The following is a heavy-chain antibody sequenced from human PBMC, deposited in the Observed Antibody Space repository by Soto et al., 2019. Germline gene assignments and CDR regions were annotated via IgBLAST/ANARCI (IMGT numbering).Heavy chain of an antibody. CDR2: IYWNDDK. CDR1: GFSRSTSGLG. Sequence: CGPTLVNPTQTLTLTCTFSGFSRSTSGLGVGWIRQPPGKALEWLALIYWNDDKRYSPSLKSRLTITKDTSKNQVVLTMTNMDPADTATYYCAHRLPITTFDYWGQGTLVTVSS. J-gene: IGHJ4*02. V-gene: IGHV2-5*01. CDR3: AHRLPITTFDY. D-gene: IGHD3-22*01.